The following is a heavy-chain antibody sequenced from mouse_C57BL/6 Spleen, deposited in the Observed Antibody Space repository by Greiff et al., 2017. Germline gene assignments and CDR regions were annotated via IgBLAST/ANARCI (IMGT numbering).Heavy chain of an antibody. CDR3: ATNWDFEY. V-gene: IGHV5-17*01. J-gene: IGHJ2*01. CDR2: ISSGSSTI. D-gene: IGHD4-1*01. CDR1: GFTFSDYG. Sequence: EVKVVESGGGLVKPGGSLKLSCAASGFTFSDYGMHWVRQAPEKGLEWVAYISSGSSTIYYADTVKGRFTISRDNAKNTLFLQMTSLRCEDTAMYYCATNWDFEYRGQGTTLTVSS.